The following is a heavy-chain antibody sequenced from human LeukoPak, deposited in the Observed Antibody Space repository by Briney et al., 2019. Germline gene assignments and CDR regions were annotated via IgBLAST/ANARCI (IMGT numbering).Heavy chain of an antibody. D-gene: IGHD3-10*01. J-gene: IGHJ3*02. CDR3: ARRASRGPWPGPFDI. CDR2: IAYIGSA. V-gene: IGHV4-39*01. CDR1: GGSLNSNSYS. Sequence: SETLSLTCSVSGGSLNSNSYSWDWIRQPPGKGLEWIGTIAYIGSANYNPSLKSRVSLSVDTSKKQFSVRLSSVTAADTAIYYCARRASRGPWPGPFDIWGQGTMVTVSS.